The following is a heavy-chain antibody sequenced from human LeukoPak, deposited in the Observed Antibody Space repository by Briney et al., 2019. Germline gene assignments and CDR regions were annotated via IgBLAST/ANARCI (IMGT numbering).Heavy chain of an antibody. V-gene: IGHV4-34*01. J-gene: IGHJ5*02. CDR2: INHRGST. CDR1: GGSFRGYY. CDR3: ARGHHRITIFGVVKPSGWFDP. Sequence: WEILSLTCAVYGGSFRGYYWSWIRQPPGKGREWIGEINHRGSTNYNPPLKRRVTISVDTSKNEFSLKLSSVTGAETAVYYCARGHHRITIFGVVKPSGWFDPWGQGTLVTVSS. D-gene: IGHD3-3*01.